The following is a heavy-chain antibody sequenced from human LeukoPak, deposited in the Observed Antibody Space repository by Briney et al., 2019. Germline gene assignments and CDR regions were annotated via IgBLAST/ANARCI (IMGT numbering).Heavy chain of an antibody. CDR2: ISGSGGST. J-gene: IGHJ4*02. D-gene: IGHD6-19*01. CDR1: GFTFSRYA. Sequence: GGSLRLSCAASGFTFSRYALSWVRQAPRKGLEWVSSISGSGGSTFYADSVKGRFTISRDNSKNTLYLQMNSLTAEDTAVYYCAKEDVAVAGILDYWGQGTLVTVSS. CDR3: AKEDVAVAGILDY. V-gene: IGHV3-23*01.